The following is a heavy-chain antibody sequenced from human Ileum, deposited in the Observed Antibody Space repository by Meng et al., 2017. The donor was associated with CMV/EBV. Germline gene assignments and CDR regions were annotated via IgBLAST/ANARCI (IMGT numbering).Heavy chain of an antibody. J-gene: IGHJ4*02. Sequence: ASVKVSCKASGYTFTNHYMHWVRQAPGQGLEWLAMINPIGGTTRYTQKFQGRVTMTRDTFTSTVYMELSSLRSEDAAVYYCARGGGRDYYDDSGYLIDYWGQGTLVTVSS. CDR1: GYTFTNHY. CDR3: ARGGGRDYYDDSGYLIDY. CDR2: INPIGGTT. D-gene: IGHD3-22*01. V-gene: IGHV1-46*01.